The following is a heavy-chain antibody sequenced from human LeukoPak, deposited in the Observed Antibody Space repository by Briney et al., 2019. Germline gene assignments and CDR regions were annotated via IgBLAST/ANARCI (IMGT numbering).Heavy chain of an antibody. J-gene: IGHJ4*02. CDR2: ISGDGFST. CDR1: GFTFDDYA. V-gene: IGHV3-43*02. Sequence: GGSLRLSCAASGFTFDDYAIHWVRQAPGKGLEWVSFISGDGFSTNYTDSVKGRFIISRDNRKNSLYLQMNSLRIEDTALYYCAKEGGYHFDYWGQGTLVTVSS. CDR3: AKEGGYHFDY. D-gene: IGHD3-22*01.